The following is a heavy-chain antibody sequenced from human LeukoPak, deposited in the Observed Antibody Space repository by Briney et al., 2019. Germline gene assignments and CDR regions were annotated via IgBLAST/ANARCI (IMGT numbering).Heavy chain of an antibody. V-gene: IGHV3-21*01. J-gene: IGHJ4*02. Sequence: GGSLRLSCAASGFTFSSYSMHWVRQAPGKGLEWVSSIRSNSSYIYYADSVKGRFTISRDNAKNTLYLQMNSLRTEDTAVYYCARGRLWSGYYANCGQRTLATAYS. D-gene: IGHD3-3*01. CDR1: GFTFSSYS. CDR3: ARGRLWSGYYAN. CDR2: IRSNSSYI.